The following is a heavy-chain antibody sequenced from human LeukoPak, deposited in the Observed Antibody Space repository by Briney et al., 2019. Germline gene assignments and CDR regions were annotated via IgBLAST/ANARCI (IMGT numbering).Heavy chain of an antibody. CDR1: GVSISSYY. D-gene: IGHD3-3*01. J-gene: IGHJ1*01. Sequence: PSETLSLTCTVSGVSISSYYWNWIRQPAGKGLEWIGRIYTSGSTNFNPSLESRVTMSVDTSKNQFSLKLSSVTAADTAVYYCARGGVVTQPGYFQHWGQGTLVTVSS. CDR2: IYTSGST. V-gene: IGHV4-4*07. CDR3: ARGGVVTQPGYFQH.